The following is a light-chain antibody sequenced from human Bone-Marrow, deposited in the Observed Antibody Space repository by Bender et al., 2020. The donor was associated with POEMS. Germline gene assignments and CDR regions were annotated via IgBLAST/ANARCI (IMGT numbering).Light chain of an antibody. CDR2: INN. J-gene: IGLJ3*02. CDR3: AAWEDSLNGSV. V-gene: IGLV1-44*01. Sequence: QSVLTQPPSASGTPGQRVTISCSGSSSNIGTNPVNWYQQLPGTAPKLLIYINNQRPSGVPDRFSGSKSGTSASLAISGLQSEDEADYYCAAWEDSLNGSVFGGGNKLTVL. CDR1: SSNIGTNP.